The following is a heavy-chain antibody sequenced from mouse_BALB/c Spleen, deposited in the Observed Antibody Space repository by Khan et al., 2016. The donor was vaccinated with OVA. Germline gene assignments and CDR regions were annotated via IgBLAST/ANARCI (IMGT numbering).Heavy chain of an antibody. CDR2: INTYTGEP. CDR3: SRSMPHYYGSRYFDY. J-gene: IGHJ2*01. D-gene: IGHD1-1*01. CDR1: GYTFTNNG. V-gene: IGHV9-3-1*01. Sequence: QIQLVQSGPELKKPGETIKISCKASGYTFTNNGMNWVKQAPGKGLKWMGWINTYTGEPTYADDFKGRFAFSSEISASTAYLQFNNLTTEDTATYFSSRSMPHYYGSRYFDYWGQGTTLTVSS.